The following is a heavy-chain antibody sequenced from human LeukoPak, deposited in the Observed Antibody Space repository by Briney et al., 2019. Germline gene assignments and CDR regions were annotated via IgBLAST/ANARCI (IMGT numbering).Heavy chain of an antibody. Sequence: PSETLSLTCAVYGGSFSGYYWGWIRKTPGKGLEWIGEINHRGSTNYNPSLKSRVTISVDTSKNQFSLKLSSVTAADTAVYYCARGRDYDYVWGSYRLNYYFDYWGQGTLVTVSS. J-gene: IGHJ4*02. CDR3: ARGRDYDYVWGSYRLNYYFDY. CDR2: INHRGST. D-gene: IGHD3-16*02. CDR1: GGSFSGYY. V-gene: IGHV4-34*01.